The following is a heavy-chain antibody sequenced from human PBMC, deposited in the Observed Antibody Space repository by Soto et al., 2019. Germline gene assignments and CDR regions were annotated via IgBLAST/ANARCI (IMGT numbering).Heavy chain of an antibody. CDR1: GGTFSSYT. CDR3: ARVCTSCYANWFDP. CDR2: IIPILGIA. V-gene: IGHV1-69*02. D-gene: IGHD2-2*01. J-gene: IGHJ5*02. Sequence: QVQLVQSGAEVKKPGSSVKVSCKASGGTFSSYTISWVRQAPGQGLEWMGRIIPILGIANYAQKFQGRVTITADKXTRTGYMELSSLRSEDTAVYYCARVCTSCYANWFDPWGQGTLVTVSS.